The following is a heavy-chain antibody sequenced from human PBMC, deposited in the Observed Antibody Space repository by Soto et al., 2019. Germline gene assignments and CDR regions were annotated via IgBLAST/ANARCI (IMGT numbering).Heavy chain of an antibody. Sequence: SETLSLTCAVSGGSINNDGYSWSWIRRPPGKGLEWIGYIYRTWDTYYNQSLMSRVTISVDRSDNQFFLKLSSVTAADTAVYYCARAPYCSGGSCYSLSGYNYYDMDVWGQGTTVTVSS. CDR2: IYRTWDT. CDR3: ARAPYCSGGSCYSLSGYNYYDMDV. J-gene: IGHJ6*02. V-gene: IGHV4-30-2*01. CDR1: GGSINNDGYS. D-gene: IGHD2-15*01.